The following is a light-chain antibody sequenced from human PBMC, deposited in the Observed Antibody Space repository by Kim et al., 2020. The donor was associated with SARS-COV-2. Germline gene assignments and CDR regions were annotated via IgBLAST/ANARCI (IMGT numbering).Light chain of an antibody. CDR2: GAS. CDR1: QSVSSN. V-gene: IGKV3-15*01. CDR3: QSIFT. J-gene: IGKJ3*01. Sequence: ATLSVSPGERATLSCRASQSVSSNLAWYQQKPGQAPRLLIYGASTRATGIPARFSGSGSGTEFTLTISSLQSEDFAVYYCQSIFTFGPGTKVDIK.